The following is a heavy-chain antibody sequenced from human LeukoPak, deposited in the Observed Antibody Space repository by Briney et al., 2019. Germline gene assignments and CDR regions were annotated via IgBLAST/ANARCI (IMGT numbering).Heavy chain of an antibody. CDR3: ATLNSCSGGSCLDY. V-gene: IGHV1-69*13. J-gene: IGHJ4*02. D-gene: IGHD2-15*01. CDR1: GGXFSSYA. CDR2: IIPIFGTA. Sequence: GASVKVSCKASGGXFSSYAISWVRQAPGQGLEWMGGIIPIFGTANYAQKFQGRVTITADESTSTAYMELSSLRSEDTAVYYCATLNSCSGGSCLDYWGQGTLVTVSS.